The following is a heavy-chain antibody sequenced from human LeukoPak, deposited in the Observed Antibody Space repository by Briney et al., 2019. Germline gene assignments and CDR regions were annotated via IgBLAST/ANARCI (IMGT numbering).Heavy chain of an antibody. CDR1: GFTFSSYG. Sequence: GGSLRLSCAASGFTFSSYGMHWVRQAPGEGLDWVAVIWYDGSNKYYADSVKGRFTISRDNSKNTVYLQMNSLRAEDTAVYYCAKDRDIYYDSSGYRQNDAFDIWGQGTMVTVSS. J-gene: IGHJ3*02. V-gene: IGHV3-33*06. CDR3: AKDRDIYYDSSGYRQNDAFDI. D-gene: IGHD3-22*01. CDR2: IWYDGSNK.